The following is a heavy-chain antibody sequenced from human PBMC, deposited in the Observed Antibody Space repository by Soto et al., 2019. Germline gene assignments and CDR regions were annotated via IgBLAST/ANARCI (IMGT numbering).Heavy chain of an antibody. CDR1: GGSISSSSYY. J-gene: IGHJ5*02. V-gene: IGHV4-39*01. CDR2: IYYSGST. Sequence: QLQLQESGPGLVKPSETLSLTCTVSGGSISSSSYYWGWIRQPPGKGLEWIGSIYYSGSTYYNPSFXXRXAISVDTSKNQFSLKLSSVTAADTAVYYCASPKIAFYNWFDPWGQGTLVTVSS. CDR3: ASPKIAFYNWFDP. D-gene: IGHD3-3*02.